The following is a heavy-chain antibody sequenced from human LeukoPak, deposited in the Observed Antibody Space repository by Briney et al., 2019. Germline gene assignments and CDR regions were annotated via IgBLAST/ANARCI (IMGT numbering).Heavy chain of an antibody. CDR3: ARDPRARDYYYYYGMDV. CDR1: GFTFSTYW. J-gene: IGHJ6*02. V-gene: IGHV3-7*01. CDR2: MRRDGNEI. D-gene: IGHD6-6*01. Sequence: GGSLRLSCSASGFTFSTYWMSWVRQAPGKGLEWVANMRRDGNEIYYLDSVRGRFTISRDNAKNSLYLQMNSLRAEDTAVYYCARDPRARDYYYYYGMDVWGQGTTVTVSS.